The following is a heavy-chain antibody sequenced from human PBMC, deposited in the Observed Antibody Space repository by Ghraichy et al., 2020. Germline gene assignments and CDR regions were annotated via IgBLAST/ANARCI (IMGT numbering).Heavy chain of an antibody. Sequence: GGSLRLSCAASGFTFSSYAMSWVRQAPGKGLEWVSAISGSGGSTYYADSVKGRFTISRDNSKNTLYLQMNSLRAEDTAVYYCAKDTSGSYLGSGWFDPWGQGTLVTVSS. J-gene: IGHJ5*02. CDR2: ISGSGGST. V-gene: IGHV3-23*01. CDR1: GFTFSSYA. CDR3: AKDTSGSYLGSGWFDP. D-gene: IGHD1-26*01.